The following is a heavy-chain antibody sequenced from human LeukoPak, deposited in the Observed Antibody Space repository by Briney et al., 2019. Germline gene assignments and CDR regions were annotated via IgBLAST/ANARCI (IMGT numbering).Heavy chain of an antibody. CDR2: FDPEDGET. V-gene: IGHV1-24*01. J-gene: IGHJ4*02. CDR3: ATLFLSSGYSSGLGDY. D-gene: IGHD6-19*01. Sequence: GASVKVSCKVSGYTLTELSMHWVRQAPGKGLEWMGGFDPEDGETIYAQKFQGRVTMTEDTSTDTAYMELSSLRSEDTAVYYCATLFLSSGYSSGLGDYWGQGTLVTVSS. CDR1: GYTLTELS.